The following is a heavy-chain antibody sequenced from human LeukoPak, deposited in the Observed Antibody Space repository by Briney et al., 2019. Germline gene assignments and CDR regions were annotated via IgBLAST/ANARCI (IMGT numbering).Heavy chain of an antibody. D-gene: IGHD3-16*01. CDR1: GFTFSSYG. V-gene: IGHV3-33*01. J-gene: IGHJ6*02. CDR3: AREVMPPNYYGKDV. CDR2: IWYDGSNK. Sequence: GGSLRLSCAASGFTFSSYGMHWVRQAPGKGLEWVAVIWYDGSNKYYADSVKGRFTISRDNSKNTLYLQMNSLRAEDTAVYYCAREVMPPNYYGKDVWGQGTTVTVSS.